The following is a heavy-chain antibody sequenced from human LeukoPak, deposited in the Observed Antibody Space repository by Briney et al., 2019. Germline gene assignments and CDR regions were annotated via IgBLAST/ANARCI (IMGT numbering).Heavy chain of an antibody. CDR2: IYYTGST. J-gene: IGHJ6*03. CDR1: GGSISSSSYY. D-gene: IGHD3/OR15-3a*01. CDR3: ARGDWYYYYYYMDV. V-gene: IGHV4-61*05. Sequence: SETLSLTCTVSGGSISSSSYYWGWIRQPPGKGLEWIGYIYYTGSTNYNPSLKSRVTISVDTSKNQFSLKLSSVTAADTAVYYCARGDWYYYYYYMDVWGKGTTVTISS.